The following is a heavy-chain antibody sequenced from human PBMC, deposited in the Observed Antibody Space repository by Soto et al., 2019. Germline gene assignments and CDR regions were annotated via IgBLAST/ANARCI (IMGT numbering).Heavy chain of an antibody. V-gene: IGHV6-1*01. Sequence: QEQLQLSGPGRVKPSQTLSLTCAISGDSVSSDSAAWNWLRQSPSRGLEWLGRTYYRSKWINDYAVSVKSRIAINADTSRNQVSLQLISATPEDTAVYYCARGRPHYYAMDVWGQGTTVTVSS. CDR1: GDSVSSDSAA. J-gene: IGHJ6*02. CDR2: TYYRSKWIN. CDR3: ARGRPHYYAMDV.